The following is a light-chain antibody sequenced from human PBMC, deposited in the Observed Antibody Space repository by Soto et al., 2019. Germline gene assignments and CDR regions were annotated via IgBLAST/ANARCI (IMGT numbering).Light chain of an antibody. Sequence: QSALTQPASVSGSPGQSIAISCTGTSSDVGGYNLVSWHQQHPGKAPKLVIFGNRNRPSGVPERFSGSKSGTSASLAITGLQAEDEADYYCQAYDYSLTASVFGGGTKLTVL. CDR3: QAYDYSLTASV. CDR2: GNR. V-gene: IGLV2-14*01. CDR1: SSDVGGYNL. J-gene: IGLJ3*02.